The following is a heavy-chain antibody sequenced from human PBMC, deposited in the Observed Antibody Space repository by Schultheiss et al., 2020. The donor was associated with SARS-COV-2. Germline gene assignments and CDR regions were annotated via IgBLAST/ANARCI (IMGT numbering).Heavy chain of an antibody. V-gene: IGHV3-13*01. CDR2: IGTAGDT. D-gene: IGHD4-17*01. J-gene: IGHJ4*02. Sequence: GGSLRLSCAASGFTFSSYRMSWVRQAPGKGLEWVSAIGTAGDTYYPGSVKGQFTISRENAKNSLYLQMNSLRAEDTAVYYCARGNYGDYGVNYWGQGTLVTVSS. CDR1: GFTFSSYR. CDR3: ARGNYGDYGVNY.